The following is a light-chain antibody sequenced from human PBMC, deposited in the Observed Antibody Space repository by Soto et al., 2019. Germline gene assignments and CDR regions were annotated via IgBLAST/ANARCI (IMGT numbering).Light chain of an antibody. CDR3: QQYGSSPLWT. V-gene: IGKV3-20*01. Sequence: EIVLTQSPGTLSLSPGERATLSCRARQRVSSSYLTWYQQKPGQAPRLLIYGASSRATGIPDRFSGSGSGTDFTLTISRLEPEDFAVYYCQQYGSSPLWTFGQGTKVEIK. CDR2: GAS. J-gene: IGKJ1*01. CDR1: QRVSSSY.